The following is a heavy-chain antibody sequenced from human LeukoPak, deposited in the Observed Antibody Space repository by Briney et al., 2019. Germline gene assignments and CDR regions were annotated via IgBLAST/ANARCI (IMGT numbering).Heavy chain of an antibody. D-gene: IGHD3-10*01. CDR2: ISSSSSYI. V-gene: IGHV3-21*01. J-gene: IGHJ4*02. CDR1: RFTFSSYS. CDR3: ATDSYVSGSYYRLFY. Sequence: GGSLRLSCAASRFTFSSYSMNWVRQAPGKGLEWVSSISSSSSYIYYADSVKGRFSISRDNAKKSLYLQMNSLRAEDTAIYYCATDSYVSGSYYRLFYWGQGTLVTVSS.